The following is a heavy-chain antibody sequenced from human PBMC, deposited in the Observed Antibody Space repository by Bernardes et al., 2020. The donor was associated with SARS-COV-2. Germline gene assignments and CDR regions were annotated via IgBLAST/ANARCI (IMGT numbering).Heavy chain of an antibody. J-gene: IGHJ6*02. V-gene: IGHV3-13*01. D-gene: IGHD2-15*01. CDR1: GFTFSSYD. CDR3: ARADYGGSFYYYYGMDV. CDR2: IGTAGAT. Sequence: GGSLRLSCAASGFTFSSYDMHWVRQATGKGLEWVSAIGTAGATYYPGSVKGRFTISRENAKNSLYLQMNSLRAGDTAVYYCARADYGGSFYYYYGMDVWGQGTTVTVSS.